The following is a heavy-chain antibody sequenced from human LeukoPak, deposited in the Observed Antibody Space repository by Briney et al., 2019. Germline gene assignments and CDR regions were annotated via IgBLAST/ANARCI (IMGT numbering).Heavy chain of an antibody. CDR1: GFTFSSYG. Sequence: GGSLRLSCAASGFTFSSYGMHWVRQAPGKGLEWVAFIRYDGSNKYYADSVKGRFTISRDNSKNTLYLQMNSLRAEDTAVYYCAKDSLFGVVIRRGYFDYWGQGTLVTVSS. J-gene: IGHJ4*02. CDR3: AKDSLFGVVIRRGYFDY. CDR2: IRYDGSNK. D-gene: IGHD3-3*01. V-gene: IGHV3-30*02.